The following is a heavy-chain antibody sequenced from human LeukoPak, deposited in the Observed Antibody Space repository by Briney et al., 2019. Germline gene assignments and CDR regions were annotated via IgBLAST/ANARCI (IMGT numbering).Heavy chain of an antibody. J-gene: IGHJ4*02. D-gene: IGHD3-10*01. V-gene: IGHV4-59*08. Sequence: SETLSLTCTVSGGSISSYYWSWIRQPPGKGLEWIGYIYYSGSTNYNPSLKSRVTISVDTSKNQFSLKLSSVTAADTAVYYCAAYYYGSGSSSWGQGTLVTVSS. CDR3: AAYYYGSGSSS. CDR2: IYYSGST. CDR1: GGSISSYY.